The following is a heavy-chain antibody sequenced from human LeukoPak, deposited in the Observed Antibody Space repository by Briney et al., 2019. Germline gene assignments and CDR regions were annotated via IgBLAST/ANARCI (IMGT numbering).Heavy chain of an antibody. CDR2: ISSSSSYI. Sequence: PGGSLRLSCAASGFTFSSYSMNWVRQAPGEGLEWVSSISSSSSYIYYADSVKGRFTISRDNAKNSLYLQMNSLRAEDTAVYYCARDLSCSGGSCYWYNWFDPWGQGTLVTVSS. J-gene: IGHJ5*02. D-gene: IGHD2-15*01. V-gene: IGHV3-21*01. CDR3: ARDLSCSGGSCYWYNWFDP. CDR1: GFTFSSYS.